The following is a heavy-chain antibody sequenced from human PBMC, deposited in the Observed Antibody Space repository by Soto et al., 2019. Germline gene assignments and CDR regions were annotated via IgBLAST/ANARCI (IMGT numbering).Heavy chain of an antibody. CDR2: ISGSGGSS. CDR1: GFTFNIYA. D-gene: IGHD3-9*01. V-gene: IGHV3-23*01. CDR3: ARGDDILTGPILEY. J-gene: IGHJ4*02. Sequence: EVQLLESGGALVQPGGSLRLSCAASGFTFNIYAMNWVRQAPGRGLGWVSAISGSGGSSYYADSVKGRFTVSRDNSWNTLSLQMNSLRAEDTAVYYCARGDDILTGPILEYWGQGTLVTVSS.